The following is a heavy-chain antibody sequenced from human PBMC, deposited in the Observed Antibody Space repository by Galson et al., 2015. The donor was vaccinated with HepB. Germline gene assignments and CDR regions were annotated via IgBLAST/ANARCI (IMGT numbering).Heavy chain of an antibody. J-gene: IGHJ6*02. Sequence: SLRLSCAASGFIFSSHAMHWARQAPGKGLEWVALISYEGSDKYCADSVKGRFTISRDNSKNTLYLQMNSLRGEDTAVYYCATVGYSGGTWYSDYYGMDVWGQGTTVTVSS. CDR3: ATVGYSGGTWYSDYYGMDV. V-gene: IGHV3-30*04. D-gene: IGHD2-15*01. CDR2: ISYEGSDK. CDR1: GFIFSSHA.